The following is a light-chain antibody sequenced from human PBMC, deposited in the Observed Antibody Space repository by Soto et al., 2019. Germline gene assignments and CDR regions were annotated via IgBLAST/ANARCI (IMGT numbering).Light chain of an antibody. Sequence: QSVLTQPASVSGSPGQSIAISCTGTSSDVGGYNYVSWYQQHPGKAPKLIIYDVTNRPSGVSNRFSGSKSGNTASLTISWLQAEDEADYYCSSYTSSSTYGFGTGTKVTVL. CDR3: SSYTSSSTYG. CDR2: DVT. J-gene: IGLJ1*01. CDR1: SSDVGGYNY. V-gene: IGLV2-14*01.